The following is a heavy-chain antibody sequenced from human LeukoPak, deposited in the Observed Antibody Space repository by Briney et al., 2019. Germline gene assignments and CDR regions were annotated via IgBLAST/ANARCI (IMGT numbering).Heavy chain of an antibody. CDR3: ARDVRLVDSNYGAYYFDY. D-gene: IGHD4-11*01. CDR2: IYSGGST. CDR1: GFTGSSNY. J-gene: IGHJ4*02. Sequence: GGSLRLSCAASGFTGSSNYISWVRQAPGKGLEFFSVIYSGGSTYYADSVKGRFTISRDNSKNTLYLQMNSLRAEDTAVYYCARDVRLVDSNYGAYYFDYWGQGTLVTVSS. V-gene: IGHV3-66*02.